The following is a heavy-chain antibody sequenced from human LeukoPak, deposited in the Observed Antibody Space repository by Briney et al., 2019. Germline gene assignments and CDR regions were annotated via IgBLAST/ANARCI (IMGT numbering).Heavy chain of an antibody. J-gene: IGHJ4*02. CDR2: ISHDGNDK. V-gene: IGHV3-30*04. CDR1: GFTFSAYT. Sequence: GRSLRLSCAASGFTFSAYTMYWVRQAPGKGLEWVAVISHDGNDKYYADSVKGRLTISRDNSKNTLFLQMNSLSDDDTAVYSCARITSFYYFDYWGQGTLVTVSS. D-gene: IGHD1-20*01. CDR3: ARITSFYYFDY.